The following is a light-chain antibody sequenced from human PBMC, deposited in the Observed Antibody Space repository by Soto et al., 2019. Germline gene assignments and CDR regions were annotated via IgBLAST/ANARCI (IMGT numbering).Light chain of an antibody. J-gene: IGKJ4*01. CDR3: QQTHSDPPT. Sequence: DIQMTQSPSSLSASVGDRVTITFRASQSISSYLNWYQQKPGKAPNLLIYVTSNLQNGVPSRFTGSGSGRHFTLTISSLQPEDFATYYCQQTHSDPPTFGGGTKVDIK. CDR2: VTS. V-gene: IGKV1-39*01. CDR1: QSISSY.